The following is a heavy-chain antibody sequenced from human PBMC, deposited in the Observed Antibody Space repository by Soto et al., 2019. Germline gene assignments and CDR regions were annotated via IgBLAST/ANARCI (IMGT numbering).Heavy chain of an antibody. J-gene: IGHJ5*02. CDR1: GFTFSSYA. V-gene: IGHV3-23*01. Sequence: LGGSLRLSCAASGFTFSSYAMSWVRQAPGKGLEWVSAISGSGGSTYYADSVKGRFTISRDNSKNTLYLQMNSLSAEDTAVYYCAKDLGYCSGGSCYFHWFDPWGQGTLVTVSS. CDR2: ISGSGGST. CDR3: AKDLGYCSGGSCYFHWFDP. D-gene: IGHD2-15*01.